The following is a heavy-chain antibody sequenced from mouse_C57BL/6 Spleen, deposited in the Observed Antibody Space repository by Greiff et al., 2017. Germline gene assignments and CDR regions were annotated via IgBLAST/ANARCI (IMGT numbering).Heavy chain of an antibody. V-gene: IGHV1-9*01. J-gene: IGHJ2*01. D-gene: IGHD2-5*01. Sequence: VKVVESGAELMKPGASVKLSCKATGYTFTGYWIEWVKQRPGHGLEWIGEILPGSGSTNYNEKFKGKATFTADTSSNTAYMQLSSLTTEDSAIYYCARSGYSNYLYYFDYWGQGTTLTVSS. CDR1: GYTFTGYW. CDR2: ILPGSGST. CDR3: ARSGYSNYLYYFDY.